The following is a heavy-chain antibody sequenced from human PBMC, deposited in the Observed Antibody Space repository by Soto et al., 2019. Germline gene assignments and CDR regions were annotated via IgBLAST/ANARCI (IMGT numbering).Heavy chain of an antibody. V-gene: IGHV4-61*03. CDR1: GDSLSSGGYY. Sequence: SETLSLTCSVSGDSLSSGGYYWTWIRQPPGKGLERIGCITYSGDTHYNPSLRSRVFISGDTSKNHFSLKVNSVTAADTAVYYCARYHNFWSGYYADYWGQGTLVTVSS. CDR3: ARYHNFWSGYYADY. J-gene: IGHJ4*02. D-gene: IGHD3-3*01. CDR2: ITYSGDT.